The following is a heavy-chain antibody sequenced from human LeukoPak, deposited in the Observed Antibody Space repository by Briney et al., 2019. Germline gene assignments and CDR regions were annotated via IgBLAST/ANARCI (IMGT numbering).Heavy chain of an antibody. CDR3: ARVKDPGGYYYYYYMDV. J-gene: IGHJ6*03. V-gene: IGHV4-38-2*02. Sequence: SETLSLTCTVSGYSISSDYYWRWIPPPPGKGLEWIGTIHHSRRNYYNPSLKSRVTISVDTSKNQFSLKLSSVAAADTAMYYCARVKDPGGYYYYYYMDVWGKGTTVTVSS. D-gene: IGHD3-16*01. CDR2: IHHSRRN. CDR1: GYSISSDYY.